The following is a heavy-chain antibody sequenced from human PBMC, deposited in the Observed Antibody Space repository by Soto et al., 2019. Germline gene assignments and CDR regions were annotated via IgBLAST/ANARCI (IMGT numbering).Heavy chain of an antibody. D-gene: IGHD3-10*01. J-gene: IGHJ5*02. CDR3: AKVYGSGSYHPFDP. V-gene: IGHV3-23*01. CDR2: ISGSGGST. CDR1: GFTFSSYA. Sequence: LSLTCAASGFTFSSYAMSWVRPAPGKGLEWVSAISGSGGSTYYADSVKGRFTISRDNSKNTLYLQMNSLRAEDTAVYYCAKVYGSGSYHPFDPWGQGTLVTVSS.